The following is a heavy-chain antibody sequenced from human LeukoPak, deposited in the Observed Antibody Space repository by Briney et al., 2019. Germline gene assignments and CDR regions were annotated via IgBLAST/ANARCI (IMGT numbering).Heavy chain of an antibody. CDR1: GGSISSYY. V-gene: IGHV4-59*01. D-gene: IGHD1-26*01. Sequence: SETLSLTCTVSGGSISSYYWSWIRQPPGKGLEWVGYIYYSGSTNYNPSLKSRVTISVDTSKNQFSLKLSSVTAADTAVYYCARDGGRSYYSYYYYYMDVWGKGTTVTISS. CDR3: ARDGGRSYYSYYYYYMDV. J-gene: IGHJ6*03. CDR2: IYYSGST.